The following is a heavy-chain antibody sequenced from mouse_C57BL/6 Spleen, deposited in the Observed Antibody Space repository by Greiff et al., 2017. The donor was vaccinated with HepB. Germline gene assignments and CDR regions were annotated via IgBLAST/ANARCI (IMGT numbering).Heavy chain of an antibody. V-gene: IGHV5-4*01. CDR3: ARDQGYSNYYAMDY. Sequence: EVNVVESGGGLVKPGGSLKLSCAASGFTFSSYAMSWVRQTPEKRLEWVATISDGGSYTYYPDNVKGRFTISRDNAKNNLYLQMSHLKSEDTAMYYCARDQGYSNYYAMDYWGQGTSVTVSS. CDR1: GFTFSSYA. D-gene: IGHD2-5*01. J-gene: IGHJ4*01. CDR2: ISDGGSYT.